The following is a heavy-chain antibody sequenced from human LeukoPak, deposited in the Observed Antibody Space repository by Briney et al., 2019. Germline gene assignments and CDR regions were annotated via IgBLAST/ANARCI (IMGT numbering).Heavy chain of an antibody. Sequence: PSETLSLTCAVYGGSFSGYYWSWIRQPPGKGLEWIGEINHSGNTNYNPSLKSRVTISVDTSKNQFSLKLSSVTAADTAVYYCARHIAVVGYFQHWGQGTLVTVSS. CDR3: ARHIAVVGYFQH. J-gene: IGHJ1*01. V-gene: IGHV4-34*01. CDR2: INHSGNT. D-gene: IGHD6-19*01. CDR1: GGSFSGYY.